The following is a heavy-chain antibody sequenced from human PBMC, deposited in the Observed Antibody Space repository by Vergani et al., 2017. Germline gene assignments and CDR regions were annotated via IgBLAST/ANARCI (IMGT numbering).Heavy chain of an antibody. Sequence: EVQLVESGGGLVKRGGSLRLSCAASGFTFSSYSMNWVRQAPGKGLEWVSSISSSSSYIHYSDSLKGRFTISRDNAKSSLYLQMNSLRAEDTAVYYCAKLPDFDYWGQGTLVTVSS. J-gene: IGHJ4*02. CDR1: GFTFSSYS. CDR3: AKLPDFDY. CDR2: ISSSSSYI. D-gene: IGHD2-2*01. V-gene: IGHV3-21*01.